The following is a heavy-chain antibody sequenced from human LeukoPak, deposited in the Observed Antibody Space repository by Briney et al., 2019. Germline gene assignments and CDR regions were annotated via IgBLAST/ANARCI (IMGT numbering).Heavy chain of an antibody. CDR2: ISVNGNSI. CDR3: AKDSPVLTV. J-gene: IGHJ4*02. V-gene: IGHV3-23*01. CDR1: GFTFSSYA. D-gene: IGHD3-9*01. Sequence: GGSLRLSCAASGFTFSSYAMSWVRRAPGKGLEWVSAISVNGNSIYYADSVKGRFTISRDNSKSTLYLQMDSLRAEDTAVYQCAKDSPVLTVWGQGTLVTVSS.